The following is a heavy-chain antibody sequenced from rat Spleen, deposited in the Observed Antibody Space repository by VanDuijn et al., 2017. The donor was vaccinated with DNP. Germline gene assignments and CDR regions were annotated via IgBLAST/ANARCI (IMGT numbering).Heavy chain of an antibody. J-gene: IGHJ2*01. CDR2: MLTDGDT. CDR1: GFSLTNYH. CDR3: ARDWVTLMVLPFDY. Sequence: QVQLKESGPGLVQPSQTLSLTCTVSGFSLTNYHVHWIRQPPGKGLEWMGVMLTDGDTSYNSALRSRLRISRDTSKSQVFLEMSSLQTEDTATYYCARDWVTLMVLPFDYWGRGVMVTVSS. V-gene: IGHV2-32*01. D-gene: IGHD1-12*03.